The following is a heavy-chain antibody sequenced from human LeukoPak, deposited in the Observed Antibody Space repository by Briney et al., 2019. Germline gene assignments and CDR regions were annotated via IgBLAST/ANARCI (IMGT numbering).Heavy chain of an antibody. V-gene: IGHV3-23*01. J-gene: IGHJ4*02. Sequence: GGSLRLSCAASGFTVSSNYMSWVRQAPGKGLEWVSAISGSGGSTYYADSVKGRFTISRDNSKNTLYLQMNSLRAEDTAVYYCANPGQDYDFWSGYYACFDYWGQGTLVTVSS. CDR1: GFTVSSNY. D-gene: IGHD3-3*01. CDR3: ANPGQDYDFWSGYYACFDY. CDR2: ISGSGGST.